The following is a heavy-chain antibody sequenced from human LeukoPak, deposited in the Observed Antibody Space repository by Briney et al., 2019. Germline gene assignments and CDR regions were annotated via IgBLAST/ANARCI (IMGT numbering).Heavy chain of an antibody. V-gene: IGHV4-38-2*01. Sequence: SETLSLTCAVSGYSISSGYYWGWIRQPPGKGLEWIGSIYHSGSTYYNPSLKSRVTISVDTSKNQFSLKLSSVTAADTAVYYCARHVHYDFWSGYSYYFDYWGHRTLVTVSS. CDR2: IYHSGST. J-gene: IGHJ4*01. D-gene: IGHD3-3*01. CDR3: ARHVHYDFWSGYSYYFDY. CDR1: GYSISSGYY.